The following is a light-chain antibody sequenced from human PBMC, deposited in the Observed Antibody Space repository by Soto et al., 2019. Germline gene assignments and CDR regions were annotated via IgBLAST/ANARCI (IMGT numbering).Light chain of an antibody. CDR2: VSSDGSH. V-gene: IGLV4-69*01. J-gene: IGLJ2*01. CDR3: LTCGTGFHVV. Sequence: QSVLTQSPSASASLGASVNLTCTLSSGHSSYAIAWHQQQPETGPRYLMKVSSDGSHTKGDGIPDRFSGSSSGAERYLTISSLQSEDEGDYYCLTCGTGFHVVFGGGTKLTVL. CDR1: SGHSSYA.